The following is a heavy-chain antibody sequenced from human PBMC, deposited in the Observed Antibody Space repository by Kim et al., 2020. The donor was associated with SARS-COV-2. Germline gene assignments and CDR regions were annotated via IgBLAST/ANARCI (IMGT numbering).Heavy chain of an antibody. Sequence: NNYYADSVKGRFTISRDNSRNTLYLQMDYLRTEDTAVYYCTGGIYHDWGQGTLVTVSS. J-gene: IGHJ4*02. CDR2: NN. D-gene: IGHD2-8*02. CDR3: TGGIYHD. V-gene: IGHV3-30*01.